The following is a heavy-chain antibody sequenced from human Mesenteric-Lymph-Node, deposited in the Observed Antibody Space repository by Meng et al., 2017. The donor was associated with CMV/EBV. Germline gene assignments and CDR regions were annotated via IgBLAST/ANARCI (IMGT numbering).Heavy chain of an antibody. J-gene: IGHJ4*02. Sequence: GGSLRLSCAASEFTFNTYWMGWVRQAPGKGLEWVANIRQDGSEKYYLDSVKGRFTISGDVSKNTVYLQMDSLTTEDTALYLCAKDMYGDFDYWGPGTVVTVSS. CDR2: IRQDGSEK. V-gene: IGHV3-7*01. CDR1: EFTFNTYW. CDR3: AKDMYGDFDY. D-gene: IGHD2-21*01.